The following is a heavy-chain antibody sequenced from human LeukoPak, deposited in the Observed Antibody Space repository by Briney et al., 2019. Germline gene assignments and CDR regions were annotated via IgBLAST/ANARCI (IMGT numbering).Heavy chain of an antibody. Sequence: GRSLRLSCAASGFTFSTYGMHWVRQAPGKGLEWVAVISYDGSNKYYADSVKGRFTISRDNAKNSLYLQMNSLRAEDTAVYYCARSLRNAFDIWGQGTMVTVSS. CDR1: GFTFSTYG. CDR3: ARSLRNAFDI. CDR2: ISYDGSNK. V-gene: IGHV3-30*03. D-gene: IGHD3-3*01. J-gene: IGHJ3*02.